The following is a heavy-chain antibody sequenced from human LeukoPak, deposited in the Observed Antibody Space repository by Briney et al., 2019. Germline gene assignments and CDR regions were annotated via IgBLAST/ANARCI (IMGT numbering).Heavy chain of an antibody. CDR1: GDSVSSNSAT. D-gene: IGHD6-19*01. Sequence: SQTLSLTCAISGDSVSSNSATRTWIRQSPSRGLEWLGRTYYRSKWHNDYTVSVKSRITINPDTSKNQFTLQLNSVTPEDTAVYYCARQYSSGWSFYYGLDVWGQGTTVTVSS. V-gene: IGHV6-1*01. CDR2: TYYRSKWHN. J-gene: IGHJ6*02. CDR3: ARQYSSGWSFYYGLDV.